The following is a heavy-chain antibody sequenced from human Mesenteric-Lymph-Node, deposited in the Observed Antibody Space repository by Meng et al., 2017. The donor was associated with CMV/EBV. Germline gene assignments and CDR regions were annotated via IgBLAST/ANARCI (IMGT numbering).Heavy chain of an antibody. Sequence: GESLKISCAAAGFTFSDYFMSWIRQAPGKGPEWISYISTSGATVQYADSVRGRFTISRDNSQNSLFLHMSSLRAEETAVYYCARQIVASGLFDYWGPGTQVTVSS. CDR3: ARQIVASGLFDY. V-gene: IGHV3-11*04. CDR2: ISTSGATV. J-gene: IGHJ4*02. D-gene: IGHD3-3*01. CDR1: GFTFSDYF.